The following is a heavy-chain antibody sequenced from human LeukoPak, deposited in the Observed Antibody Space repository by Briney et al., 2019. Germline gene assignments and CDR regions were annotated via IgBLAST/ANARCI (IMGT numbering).Heavy chain of an antibody. V-gene: IGHV3-7*01. J-gene: IGHJ6*03. CDR1: GFTFSSYW. Sequence: PGGSLRLSCAASGFTFSSYWMSWVRQAPGKGLEWVANIKQDGSEKYYVDSVKGRFTISRDNAKNSLYLQMNSLRAEDTAVYYCAREVIFGVVSYYYYMDVWGKGTTVTVSS. CDR3: AREVIFGVVSYYYYMDV. D-gene: IGHD3-3*01. CDR2: IKQDGSEK.